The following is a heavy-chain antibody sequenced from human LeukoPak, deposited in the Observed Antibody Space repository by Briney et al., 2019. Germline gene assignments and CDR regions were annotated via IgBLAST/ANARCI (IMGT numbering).Heavy chain of an antibody. J-gene: IGHJ6*03. V-gene: IGHV4-4*02. Sequence: PGGSLRLSCAASGFTFSSYSMNWVRQPPGKGLEWIGEIYHSGSTNYNPSLKSRVTISVDKSKNQFSLKLSSVTAADTAVYYCANQHRYWNFKDYYYYYMDVWGKGTTVTVSS. D-gene: IGHD1-7*01. CDR2: IYHSGST. CDR1: GFTFSSYSM. CDR3: ANQHRYWNFKDYYYYYMDV.